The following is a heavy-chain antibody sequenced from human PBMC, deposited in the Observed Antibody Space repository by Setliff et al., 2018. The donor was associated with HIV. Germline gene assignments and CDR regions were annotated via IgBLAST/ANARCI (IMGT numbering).Heavy chain of an antibody. CDR3: ARGGGAVAGPFDY. CDR2: IYYSGST. J-gene: IGHJ4*02. Sequence: SETLSLTCTVSGGSISSSSYYWGWIRQPPGRGLEWIGNIYYSGSTYYNPSLKSRVAISIDTSMNQFSLKLSSVTAADTTVYYCARGGGAVAGPFDYWGQGALVTVSS. CDR1: GGSISSSSYY. V-gene: IGHV4-39*01. D-gene: IGHD6-19*01.